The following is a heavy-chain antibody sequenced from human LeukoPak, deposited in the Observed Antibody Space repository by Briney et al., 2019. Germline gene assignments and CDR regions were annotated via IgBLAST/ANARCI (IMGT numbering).Heavy chain of an antibody. D-gene: IGHD6-19*01. CDR1: GFTFSNYE. Sequence: GGSLRLSCEASGFTFSNYEMNWVRQAPGKGLEWVSYISARATTIYYTDSVKGRFTISRDNANNSLYLQMNSLRAEDAAVYYCARGWYSSGWSLDYWGQGTLVTVSS. J-gene: IGHJ4*02. CDR3: ARGWYSSGWSLDY. CDR2: ISARATTI. V-gene: IGHV3-48*03.